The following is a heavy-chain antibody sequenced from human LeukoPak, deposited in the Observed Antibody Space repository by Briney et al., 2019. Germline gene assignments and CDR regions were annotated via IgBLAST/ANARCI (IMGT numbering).Heavy chain of an antibody. V-gene: IGHV4-59*08. Sequence: SETLSLTCTVSGGSISTYYWSWIRQPPGKGLEWIGYIYYSGSTNYNPSLKSRVTISVDTSKNQFSLKLSSVTAADTAVYYCARLPADYYYYGMDVWGQGTTVTVS. CDR1: GGSISTYY. CDR3: ARLPADYYYYGMDV. CDR2: IYYSGST. J-gene: IGHJ6*02.